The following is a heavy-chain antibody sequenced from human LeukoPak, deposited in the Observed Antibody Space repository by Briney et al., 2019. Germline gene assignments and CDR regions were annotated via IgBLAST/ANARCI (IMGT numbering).Heavy chain of an antibody. CDR2: IDYSGST. D-gene: IGHD2-2*01. Sequence: SETLSLTCTVSGGSISTNGYYWGWIRQPPGKGLEWIGSIDYSGSTYYNASLKSRVTISVDTSKNHFSLKLSSVTAADTAVYYCARHHLGYCSSTSCSSCDFDYWGQGALVTASS. CDR3: ARHHLGYCSSTSCSSCDFDY. CDR1: GGSISTNGYY. V-gene: IGHV4-39*01. J-gene: IGHJ4*02.